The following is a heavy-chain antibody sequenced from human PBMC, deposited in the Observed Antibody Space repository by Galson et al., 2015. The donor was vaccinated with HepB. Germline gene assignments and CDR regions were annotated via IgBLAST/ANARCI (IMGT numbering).Heavy chain of an antibody. Sequence: QSGAEVKKPGESLRISCKGSGYSFTNYWISWVRQMPGKGLEWMGRIDPSNSYTNYSPSFQGHVTISTDNSINTAYLQWSGLRASDTAMYYCARHMTIAPRNGFDPWGHGTLVTVSS. D-gene: IGHD4/OR15-4a*01. CDR3: ARHMTIAPRNGFDP. V-gene: IGHV5-10-1*01. J-gene: IGHJ5*02. CDR2: IDPSNSYT. CDR1: GYSFTNYW.